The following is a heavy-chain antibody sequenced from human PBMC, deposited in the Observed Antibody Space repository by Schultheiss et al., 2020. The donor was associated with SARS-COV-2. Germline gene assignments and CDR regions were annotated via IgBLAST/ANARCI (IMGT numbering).Heavy chain of an antibody. CDR2: ISAYNGNT. V-gene: IGHV1-18*01. D-gene: IGHD1-26*01. CDR1: GYTFTSYG. CDR3: ARGELLRFRHSHYFDY. J-gene: IGHJ4*02. Sequence: ASVKVSCKASGYTFTSYGISWVRQAPGQGLEWMGWISAYNGNTNYAQKLQGRVTMTRNISISTAYMELSSLRSEDTAVYYCARGELLRFRHSHYFDYWGQGTLVTVSS.